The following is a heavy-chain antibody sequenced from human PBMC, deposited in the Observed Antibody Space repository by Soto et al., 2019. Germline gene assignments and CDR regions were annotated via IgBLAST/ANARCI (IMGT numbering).Heavy chain of an antibody. J-gene: IGHJ3*02. CDR2: IYSGGST. Sequence: GGSLRLSCAASGFTVSSNYMSWVRQAPGKGLEWVSVIYSGGSTYYADSVKGRFTISRDNSKNTLYLQMNSLRAEDTAVYYCARQITVVTIDAFDIWGQGTMVTVSS. V-gene: IGHV3-53*01. CDR1: GFTVSSNY. D-gene: IGHD3-16*01. CDR3: ARQITVVTIDAFDI.